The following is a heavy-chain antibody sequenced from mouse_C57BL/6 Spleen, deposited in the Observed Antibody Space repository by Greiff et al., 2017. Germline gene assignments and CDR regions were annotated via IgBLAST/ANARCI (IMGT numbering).Heavy chain of an antibody. CDR3: ARVGCSISEAFDY. J-gene: IGHJ2*01. CDR1: GYTFTNYW. CDR2: IYPGGGCT. V-gene: IGHV1-63*01. Sequence: QVQLQQSGAELVRPGASVKMSCKASGYTFTNYWIGWAKQRPGQGLEWIGNIYPGGGCTNYNEKFKGKATLTVDKSSSTAYMQFSSLTSEDAAIYYGARVGCSISEAFDYWGQGTTLTVSS. D-gene: IGHD1-1*01.